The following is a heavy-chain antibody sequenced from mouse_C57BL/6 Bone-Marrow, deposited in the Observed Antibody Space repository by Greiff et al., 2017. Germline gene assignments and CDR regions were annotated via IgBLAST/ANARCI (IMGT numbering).Heavy chain of an antibody. CDR3: AISTTVVAYYFDY. CDR1: GYAFSSSW. D-gene: IGHD1-1*01. CDR2: IYPGDGDT. Sequence: VQRVESGPELVKPGASVKISCKASGYAFSSSWMNWVKQRPGKGLEWIGRIYPGDGDTNYNGKFKGKATLTADKSSSTAYMQLSSLTSEDSAVYFCAISTTVVAYYFDYWGQGTTLTVSS. J-gene: IGHJ2*01. V-gene: IGHV1-82*01.